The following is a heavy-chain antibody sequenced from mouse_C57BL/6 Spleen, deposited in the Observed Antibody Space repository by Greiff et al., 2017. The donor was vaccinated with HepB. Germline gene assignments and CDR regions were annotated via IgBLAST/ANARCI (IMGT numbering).Heavy chain of an antibody. J-gene: IGHJ4*01. V-gene: IGHV1-53*01. CDR3: ARLGIYYGNYDYAMDY. CDR2: INPSNGGT. CDR1: GYTFTSYW. D-gene: IGHD2-1*01. Sequence: QVQLQQPGTELVKPGASVKLSCKASGYTFTSYWMHWVKQRPGQGLEWIGNINPSNGGTNYNEKFKSKATLTVDKSSSTAYMQLSSLTSEDSAVYYCARLGIYYGNYDYAMDYWGQGTSVTVSS.